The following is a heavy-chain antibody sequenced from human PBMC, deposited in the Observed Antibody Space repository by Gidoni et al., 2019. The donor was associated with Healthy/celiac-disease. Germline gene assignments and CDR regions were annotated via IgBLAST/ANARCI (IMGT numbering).Heavy chain of an antibody. Sequence: VQLVESWGAVVQHGRSLRLSCPAPGFPFSRSSMHWVRQAPGKGLEWVAVISYDGSNKYYADSVKGRFTISRDNSKNTLYLQMNSLRAEDTAVYYCARGGLDDFWSGYPYGMDVWGQGTTVTVSS. J-gene: IGHJ6*02. V-gene: IGHV3-30-3*01. CDR1: GFPFSRSS. D-gene: IGHD3-3*01. CDR3: ARGGLDDFWSGYPYGMDV. CDR2: ISYDGSNK.